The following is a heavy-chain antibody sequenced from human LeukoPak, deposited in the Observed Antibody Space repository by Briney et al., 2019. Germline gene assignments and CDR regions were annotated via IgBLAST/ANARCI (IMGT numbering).Heavy chain of an antibody. D-gene: IGHD6-19*01. CDR3: ANPSSSWHDAFDM. J-gene: IGHJ3*02. CDR2: INTYTGNT. Sequence: ASVTVSRKASGYAFSRISFTRLRHAHGPGLERLCWINTYTGNTTYSEKLQSRVTMTRDSTTNTAYMELRSLISDGTAMYLCANPSSSWHDAFDMWGQGTMVTVSS. V-gene: IGHV1-18*01. CDR1: GYAFSRIS.